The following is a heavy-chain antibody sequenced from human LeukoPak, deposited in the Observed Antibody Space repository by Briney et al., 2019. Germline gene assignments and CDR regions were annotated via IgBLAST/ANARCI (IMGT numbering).Heavy chain of an antibody. Sequence: GGSLRLSCAASGFTFSTSWMHWVRQSPEKGLFWVSRMNSDGSSTSYADSVKGRFTISRDNAKNTLYLQMNSLRAEETAVYYCVRALSGIDDYWGQGTLVTVSS. J-gene: IGHJ4*02. CDR2: MNSDGSST. CDR1: GFTFSTSW. D-gene: IGHD1-1*01. CDR3: VRALSGIDDY. V-gene: IGHV3-74*01.